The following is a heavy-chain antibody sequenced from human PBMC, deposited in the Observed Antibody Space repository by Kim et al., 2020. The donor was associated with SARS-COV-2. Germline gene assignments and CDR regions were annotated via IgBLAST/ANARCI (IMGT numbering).Heavy chain of an antibody. Sequence: DKYYSTSLKTRLTISKDTSKNQVVLTMTNMDPVDTATYYCAGGGLGNPDYWGQGTLVTVSS. V-gene: IGHV2-70*01. D-gene: IGHD7-27*01. J-gene: IGHJ4*02. CDR2: DK. CDR3: AGGGLGNPDY.